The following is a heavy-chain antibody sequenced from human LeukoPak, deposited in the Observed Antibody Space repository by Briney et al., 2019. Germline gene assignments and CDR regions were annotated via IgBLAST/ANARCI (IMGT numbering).Heavy chain of an antibody. CDR3: ARGDPYYYDSSGYPLPAAFDI. Sequence: SQTLSLTCAISGDSVSSNSVTWNWIRQSPSRGLEWLGRTYYRSTWYNDYAVSVRGRITVNPDTSKNQFSLHLNSVTPEDTAVYYCARGDPYYYDSSGYPLPAAFDIWGQGTMVTVSS. V-gene: IGHV6-1*01. CDR1: GDSVSSNSVT. J-gene: IGHJ3*02. CDR2: TYYRSTWYN. D-gene: IGHD3-22*01.